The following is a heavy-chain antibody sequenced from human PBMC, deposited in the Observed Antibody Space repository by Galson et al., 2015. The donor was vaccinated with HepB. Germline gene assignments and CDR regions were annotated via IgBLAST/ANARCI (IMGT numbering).Heavy chain of an antibody. J-gene: IGHJ4*02. CDR1: GYTFNRHG. Sequence: SVKVSCKASGYTFNRHGISWVRQAPGQGLECVGWISAYNGDTHYAQKFRGRVTMTRDTSTSTAYMELRSLRSDDTAVYYCARDPSNTSGWYAYFDYWGQGTLVTVSS. D-gene: IGHD6-19*01. V-gene: IGHV1-18*04. CDR3: ARDPSNTSGWYAYFDY. CDR2: ISAYNGDT.